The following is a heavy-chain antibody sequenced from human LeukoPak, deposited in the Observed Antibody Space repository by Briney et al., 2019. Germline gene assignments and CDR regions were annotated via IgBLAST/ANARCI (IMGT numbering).Heavy chain of an antibody. Sequence: GGSLRLSCAASGFAFSSYAMHWVRQAPGKGLEYVSAISHDGGTTYYANSMKGRFTISRDNSKNTLYLQMGSLRAEDMAVYYCASADCWGQGTLVTVSS. CDR2: ISHDGGTT. CDR1: GFAFSSYA. CDR3: ASADC. J-gene: IGHJ4*02. V-gene: IGHV3-64*01.